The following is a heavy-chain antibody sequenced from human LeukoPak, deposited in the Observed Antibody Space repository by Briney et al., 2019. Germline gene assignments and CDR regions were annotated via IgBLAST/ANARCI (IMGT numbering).Heavy chain of an antibody. CDR1: GGSFSGYY. Sequence: PSETLSLTCAVYGGSFSGYYWSWIRQPPGKGLEWIGEINHSGSTNYKPSLKSRVTISVDTSKNQFSLKLSSVTAADTAVYYCARGGHSGYEGAFDIWGQGTMVIVSS. CDR2: INHSGST. D-gene: IGHD5-12*01. J-gene: IGHJ3*02. CDR3: ARGGHSGYEGAFDI. V-gene: IGHV4-34*01.